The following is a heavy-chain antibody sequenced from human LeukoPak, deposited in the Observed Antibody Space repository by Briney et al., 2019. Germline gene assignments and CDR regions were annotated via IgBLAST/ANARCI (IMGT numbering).Heavy chain of an antibody. CDR3: AKFEVAVVGGDYFDY. V-gene: IGHV3-23*01. J-gene: IGHJ4*02. CDR1: GFTFSSYG. Sequence: PGGSLRLSCAASGFTFSSYGMSWVRQAPGKGLEWVSAISGSGGSTYYADSVKGRFTISRDNSKNTLYLQMNSLRAEDTAVYYCAKFEVAVVGGDYFDYWGQGTLVTVSS. D-gene: IGHD6-19*01. CDR2: ISGSGGST.